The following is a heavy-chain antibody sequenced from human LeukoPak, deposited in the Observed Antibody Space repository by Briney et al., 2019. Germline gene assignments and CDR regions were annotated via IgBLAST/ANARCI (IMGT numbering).Heavy chain of an antibody. V-gene: IGHV1-3*02. CDR3: ARDKFRGVNNYFDY. D-gene: IGHD3-10*01. CDR2: SNAGNGNT. CDR1: GYTFTSYA. Sequence: AASVKVSCKASGYTFTSYAMHWVRQAPGQRLEWMGWSNAGNGNTKYSQEFQGRVTITRDTSASTAYMELSSLRADDTALYYCARDKFRGVNNYFDYWGQGTLVTVSS. J-gene: IGHJ4*02.